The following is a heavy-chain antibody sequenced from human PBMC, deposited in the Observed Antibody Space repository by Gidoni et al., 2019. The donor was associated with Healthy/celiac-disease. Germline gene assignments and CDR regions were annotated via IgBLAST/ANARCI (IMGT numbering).Heavy chain of an antibody. CDR1: GCSISSGSYY. J-gene: IGHJ4*02. V-gene: IGHV4-61*02. CDR2: IYTSGST. Sequence: QVQLQESGPGLVKPSQTLSLPCTVSGCSISSGSYYWSWIRQPAGKGLEWIGRIYTSGSTNYNPSLKSRVTISVDTSKNQFSLKRSSVTAADTAVYYCARGGYEAAMPHWDYWGQGTLVTVSS. D-gene: IGHD2-2*01. CDR3: ARGGYEAAMPHWDY.